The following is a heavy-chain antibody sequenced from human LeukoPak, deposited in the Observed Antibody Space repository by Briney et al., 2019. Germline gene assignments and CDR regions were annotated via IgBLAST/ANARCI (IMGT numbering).Heavy chain of an antibody. CDR2: IRYDGSNK. V-gene: IGHV3-30*02. CDR3: ARDSAGSIAAAKAFDY. D-gene: IGHD6-13*01. J-gene: IGHJ4*02. Sequence: GGSLRLSCAASGFTFSSYGMHWVRQAPGKGLEWVAFIRYDGSNKYYADSVKGRFTISRDNAKNSLYLQMNSLRAEDTAVYYCARDSAGSIAAAKAFDYWGQGTLVTVSS. CDR1: GFTFSSYG.